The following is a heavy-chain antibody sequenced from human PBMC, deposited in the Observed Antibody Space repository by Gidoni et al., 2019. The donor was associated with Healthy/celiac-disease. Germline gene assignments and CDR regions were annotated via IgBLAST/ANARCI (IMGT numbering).Heavy chain of an antibody. CDR2: ISAYNGNT. V-gene: IGHV1-18*01. CDR3: ARARIAARRLSGYYYYGMDV. J-gene: IGHJ6*02. Sequence: QVQLVQSGAEVKKPGASVKVSCKASGYTFTSYGISWVRQAPGQGLEWMGWISAYNGNTNYAQKLQGRVTMTTDTSTSTAYMELRSLRSDDTAVYYCARARIAARRLSGYYYYGMDVWGQGTTVTVSS. D-gene: IGHD6-6*01. CDR1: GYTFTSYG.